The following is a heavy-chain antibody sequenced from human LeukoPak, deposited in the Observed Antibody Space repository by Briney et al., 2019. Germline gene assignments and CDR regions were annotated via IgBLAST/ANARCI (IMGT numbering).Heavy chain of an antibody. CDR2: INPNSGGT. J-gene: IGHJ1*01. CDR1: GYTFTGYY. D-gene: IGHD6-19*01. V-gene: IGHV1-2*02. Sequence: ASVKVSGKASGYTFTGYYMHWVRQAPGQGLEWMGWINPNSGGTNYAQKFQGRVTMTRDTSISTAYMELSRLRSDDTAVYYCAREVSGWSEYFQHWGQGTLVTVSS. CDR3: AREVSGWSEYFQH.